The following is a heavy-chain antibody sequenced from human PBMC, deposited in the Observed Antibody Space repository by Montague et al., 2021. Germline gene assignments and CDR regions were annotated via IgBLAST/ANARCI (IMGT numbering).Heavy chain of an antibody. CDR3: ARDNGYCSITSCSPLIY. V-gene: IGHV4-4*02. CDR1: GGSISSINW. CDR2: ILHTGST. Sequence: SETLSLTCAVSGGSISSINWWSWVRQPPGKGLEWIGEILHTGSTNYNPSLKSRVTISVDKSKNQFSLKLSSVTAADTAVYYCARDNGYCSITSCSPLIYWGQGTLVTVSS. J-gene: IGHJ4*02. D-gene: IGHD2-2*03.